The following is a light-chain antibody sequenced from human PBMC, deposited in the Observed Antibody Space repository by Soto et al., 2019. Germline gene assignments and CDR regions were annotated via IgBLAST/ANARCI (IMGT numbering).Light chain of an antibody. V-gene: IGKV1-39*01. Sequence: DIQMTQSPSSLPASVGDRVTVTCRASQSIRGYLNWYQHKPGTAPKLLIFAASRLQTGVPLRFSGSGSGTNFTLTISSLEPEDFAMYYCQQSASSVTFGQGTRLEIK. CDR2: AAS. CDR3: QQSASSVT. J-gene: IGKJ5*01. CDR1: QSIRGY.